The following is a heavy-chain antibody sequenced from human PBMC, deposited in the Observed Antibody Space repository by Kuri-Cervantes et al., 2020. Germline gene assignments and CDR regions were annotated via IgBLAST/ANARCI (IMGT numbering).Heavy chain of an antibody. J-gene: IGHJ3*02. CDR2: IIPIFGTA. D-gene: IGHD3-3*01. Sequence: SVKVSCKASGGTFSSYAISWVRQAPGQGLEWMGGIIPIFGTANYAQKLQGRVTMTTDTSTSTAYMELSSLRSEDTAVYYCARDPTYYDFWSGYGYGPEAFDIWGQGTMVTVSS. CDR1: GGTFSSYA. V-gene: IGHV1-69*05. CDR3: ARDPTYYDFWSGYGYGPEAFDI.